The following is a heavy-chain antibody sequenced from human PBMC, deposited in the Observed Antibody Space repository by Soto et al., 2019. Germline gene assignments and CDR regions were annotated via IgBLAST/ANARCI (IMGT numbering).Heavy chain of an antibody. CDR2: INHSGST. D-gene: IGHD5-12*01. Sequence: SDTRSPTWAVYGGSFGGYYWGWIGQPPGKGRDWTGEINHSGSTNYNPSLKSRVTLSVDTSKNQLSLNLSSVTAADTAAYYCARLWGWLQFGCWGQGTLVTV. V-gene: IGHV4-34*01. J-gene: IGHJ4*02. CDR1: GGSFGGYY. CDR3: ARLWGWLQFGC.